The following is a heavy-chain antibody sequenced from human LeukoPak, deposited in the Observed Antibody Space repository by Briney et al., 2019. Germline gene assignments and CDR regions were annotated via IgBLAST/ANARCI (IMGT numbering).Heavy chain of an antibody. CDR3: TRHQGAGGSGVDY. CDR1: GGTFSSYA. J-gene: IGHJ4*02. Sequence: SVKVSCKASGGTFSSYAISWVRQAPGQGLEWMGGIIPIFGTANYAQKFQGRVTITADKSTSTAYMELNSLETEDTAVYYCTRHQGAGGSGVDYWGQGTLVTVSS. V-gene: IGHV1-69*06. D-gene: IGHD2-15*01. CDR2: IIPIFGTA.